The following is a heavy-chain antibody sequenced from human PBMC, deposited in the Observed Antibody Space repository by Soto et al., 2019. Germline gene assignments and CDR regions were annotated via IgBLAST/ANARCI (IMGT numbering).Heavy chain of an antibody. Sequence: QVQLVQSGAEVQKPGSSVKVSCKTFGGSFRRYAITWVRQAPGQGLEWMGGIIPILVAANYAQKFQVRVTISADESTNTAYMEMHSLTSDDTAVYYCARGSLGALSGGSPNDYWGQGTLVTVSS. CDR2: IIPILVAA. D-gene: IGHD2-15*01. CDR3: ARGSLGALSGGSPNDY. V-gene: IGHV1-69*01. J-gene: IGHJ4*02. CDR1: GGSFRRYA.